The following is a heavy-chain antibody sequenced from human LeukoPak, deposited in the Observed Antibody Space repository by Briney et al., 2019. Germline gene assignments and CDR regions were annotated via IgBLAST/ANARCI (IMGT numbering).Heavy chain of an antibody. D-gene: IGHD2-2*01. CDR2: INTDGNIM. Sequence: GGSLRLSCAASGFTFSNSWMHWVRHTPGKGPVWVSCINTDGNIMRYADSVKGRFTISRDNAKNTLYLQMNSLRVEDTAVYYCARAGGPPTAMGFDPWGQGSLVSVST. CDR3: ARAGGPPTAMGFDP. V-gene: IGHV3-74*01. J-gene: IGHJ5*02. CDR1: GFTFSNSW.